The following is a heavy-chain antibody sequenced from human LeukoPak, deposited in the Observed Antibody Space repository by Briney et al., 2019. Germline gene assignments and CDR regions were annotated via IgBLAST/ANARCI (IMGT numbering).Heavy chain of an antibody. J-gene: IGHJ4*02. CDR2: ISGSGGDT. CDR3: AKDRVVRGVMGAGGY. CDR1: GFTFSSYA. Sequence: PGGSLRLSCAASGFTFSSYAMSWVRQAPGKGLEWVSAISGSGGDTYYADSVKGRFTISRDNSKNTLYLQMNSLSAEDTAVYYCAKDRVVRGVMGAGGYWGQGTLVTVSS. V-gene: IGHV3-23*01. D-gene: IGHD3-10*01.